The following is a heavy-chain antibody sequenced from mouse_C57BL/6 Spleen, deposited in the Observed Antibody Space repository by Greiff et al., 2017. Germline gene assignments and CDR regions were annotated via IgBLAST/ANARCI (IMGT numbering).Heavy chain of an antibody. D-gene: IGHD1-1*01. J-gene: IGHJ1*03. Sequence: VQLQQSGPELVKPGASVKLSCKASGYTFTSYDINWVKQRPGQGLEWIGWIYPRDGSTKYNEKFKGKATLTVDTSSSTAYMELHSLTSEDSAVYFCARSSFSYYGSSPWYFDVWGTGTTVTVSS. CDR3: ARSSFSYYGSSPWYFDV. CDR1: GYTFTSYD. CDR2: IYPRDGST. V-gene: IGHV1-85*01.